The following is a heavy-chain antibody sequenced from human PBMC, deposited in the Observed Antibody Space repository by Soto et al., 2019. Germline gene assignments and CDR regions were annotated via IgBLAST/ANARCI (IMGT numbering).Heavy chain of an antibody. CDR2: ISSSGSTI. CDR3: ARATRYCSSTSCNGPTWFDP. V-gene: IGHV3-48*03. J-gene: IGHJ5*02. CDR1: ELTISSCE. D-gene: IGHD2-2*01. Sequence: CAASELTISSCEMNRFRKEQGKGLEWVSYISSSGSTIYYADSVKGRFTISRDNAKNSLYLQMNSLRAEDTAVYYCARATRYCSSTSCNGPTWFDPWGQGTLVSVPS.